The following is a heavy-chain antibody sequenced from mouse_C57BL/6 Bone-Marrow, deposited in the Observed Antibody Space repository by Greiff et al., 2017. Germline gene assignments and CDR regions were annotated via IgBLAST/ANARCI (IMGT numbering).Heavy chain of an antibody. CDR1: GYSFTGYY. Sequence: VQLQQSGPELVKPGASVKISCKASGYSFTGYYMNWVKQSPEKSLEWIGEINPSTGGTTYNQKFKAKATLTVDKSSSTAYMQLKSLTSEDSAVYYCASLNWDEDYWGQGTTLTVSS. D-gene: IGHD4-1*01. V-gene: IGHV1-42*01. CDR2: INPSTGGT. J-gene: IGHJ2*01. CDR3: ASLNWDEDY.